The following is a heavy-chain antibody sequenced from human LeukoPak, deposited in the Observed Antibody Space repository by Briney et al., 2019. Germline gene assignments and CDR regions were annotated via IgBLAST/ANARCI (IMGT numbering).Heavy chain of an antibody. D-gene: IGHD5-24*01. CDR1: GGSISSYY. V-gene: IGHV4-59*01. Sequence: SETLSLTCTVSGGSISSYYWSWIRQPPGKGLEWIGYIYYSGSTNYNPSLKSRVTISVDTSKNQFSLKLSSVTAADTAVYYCAGEGVATIDYWGQGTLVTVSS. CDR3: AGEGVATIDY. CDR2: IYYSGST. J-gene: IGHJ4*02.